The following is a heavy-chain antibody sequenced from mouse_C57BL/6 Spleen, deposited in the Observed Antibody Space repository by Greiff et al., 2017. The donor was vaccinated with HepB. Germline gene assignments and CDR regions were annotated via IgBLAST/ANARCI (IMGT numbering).Heavy chain of an antibody. J-gene: IGHJ4*01. V-gene: IGHV1-50*01. Sequence: QVQLQQPGAELVKPGASVKLSCKASGYTFTSYWMQWVKQRPGQGLEWIGEIDPSDSYTNYNQKFKGKATLTVDTSSSTAYMQLSSLTSEDSAVYYCARGGITTVSYAMDYWGQGTSVTVSS. CDR1: GYTFTSYW. CDR2: IDPSDSYT. D-gene: IGHD1-1*01. CDR3: ARGGITTVSYAMDY.